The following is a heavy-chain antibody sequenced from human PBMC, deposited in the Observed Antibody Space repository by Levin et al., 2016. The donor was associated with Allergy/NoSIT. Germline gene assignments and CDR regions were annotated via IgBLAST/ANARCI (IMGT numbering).Heavy chain of an antibody. CDR1: GYTFTGYY. CDR2: INPNSGGT. J-gene: IGHJ1*01. V-gene: IGHV1-2*02. Sequence: ASVKVSCKASGYTFTGYYMHWVRQAPGQGLEWMGWINPNSGGTNYAQKFQGRVTMTRDTSISTAYMELSRLRSDDTAVYYCAGSEANYDILTGYSQNIYFQHWGQGTLVTVSS. CDR3: AGSEANYDILTGYSQNIYFQH. D-gene: IGHD3-9*01.